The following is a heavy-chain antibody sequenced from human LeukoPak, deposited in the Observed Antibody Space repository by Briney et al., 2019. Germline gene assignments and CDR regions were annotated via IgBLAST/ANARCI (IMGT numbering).Heavy chain of an antibody. CDR3: AKDGRGGYSYGSYFGS. V-gene: IGHV3-23*01. CDR1: GFTFTDYA. CDR2: ISGSGAST. J-gene: IGHJ4*02. D-gene: IGHD5-18*01. Sequence: GGSLRLSCAASGFTFTDYAMSWVRQAPGKGLEWVSAISGSGASTYYADSVKGRFTISRDNSKNTLYLQMNSLRAEDTALYYCAKDGRGGYSYGSYFGSWGQGILVTVSS.